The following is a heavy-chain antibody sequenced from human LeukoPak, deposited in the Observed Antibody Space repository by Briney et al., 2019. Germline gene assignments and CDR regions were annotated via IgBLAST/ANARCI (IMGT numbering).Heavy chain of an antibody. CDR2: IYHSGST. Sequence: SETLSLTCTVSGGSISSSNWWSWVRQPPGKGLEWIGEIYHSGSTNYNPSLKSRVTISVDKSKNQFSLKLSSVIAADTAVYYCARDRIAAAGPRWFDPWGQGTLVTVSS. D-gene: IGHD6-13*01. CDR3: ARDRIAAAGPRWFDP. V-gene: IGHV4-4*02. CDR1: GGSISSSNW. J-gene: IGHJ5*02.